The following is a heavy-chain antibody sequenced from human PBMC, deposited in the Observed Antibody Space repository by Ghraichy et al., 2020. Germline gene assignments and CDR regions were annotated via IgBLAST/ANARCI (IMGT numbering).Heavy chain of an antibody. J-gene: IGHJ4*02. D-gene: IGHD3-22*01. CDR3: ARDPHPLYYYDSSGYYYFEY. V-gene: IGHV1-69*13. CDR2: IITIFVTT. CDR1: GGTFSSDT. Sequence: SVKVSCKASGGTFSSDTFNWVRHAPGHGLEWMGGIITIFVTTNYAQNFQGRVTITADESTTTAYMELSSLRSEDTAVYYCARDPHPLYYYDSSGYYYFEYWGQGTLVTVSS.